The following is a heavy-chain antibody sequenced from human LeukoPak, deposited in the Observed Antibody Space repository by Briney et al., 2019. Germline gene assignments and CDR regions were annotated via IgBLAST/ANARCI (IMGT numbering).Heavy chain of an antibody. D-gene: IGHD6-13*01. V-gene: IGHV3-73*01. J-gene: IGHJ4*02. CDR2: IRSKTNNYAT. Sequence: GGSLKLSCAASGFTFSGSAMHWVRQASGKGLEWVGRIRSKTNNYATAYAASVKGRFTISRDDSKNTAYLQMNSLKTEDTAVYYCARALAAAAGPRDWGQGTLVTVSS. CDR3: ARALAAAAGPRD. CDR1: GFTFSGSA.